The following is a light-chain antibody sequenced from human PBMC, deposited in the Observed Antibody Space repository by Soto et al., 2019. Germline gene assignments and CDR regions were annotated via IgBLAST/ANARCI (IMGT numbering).Light chain of an antibody. CDR1: SSDVGGYNY. CDR2: EVS. Sequence: QSALTQPPSASGSPGQSVTISCTGTSSDVGGYNYVSWYQQHPGKAPKLMIYEVSKRPSGVPDRFSGSKSGNTASLTVSGLQAEDEADYYCSSYVGSTKKVFGGGTKLTVL. J-gene: IGLJ2*01. V-gene: IGLV2-8*01. CDR3: SSYVGSTKKV.